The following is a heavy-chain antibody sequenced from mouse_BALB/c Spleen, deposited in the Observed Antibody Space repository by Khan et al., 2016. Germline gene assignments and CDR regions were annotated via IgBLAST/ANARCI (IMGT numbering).Heavy chain of an antibody. CDR3: ARYYGSSYYFDY. CDR1: GYTFTSYW. D-gene: IGHD1-1*01. V-gene: IGHV1S41*01. Sequence: DLVKPGASVKLSCKASGYTFTSYWINWIKQRPGQGLEWIGRIAPGSGSTYYNEMFKGKATLTVDTSSSQAYIQLSSLSSEDSAVYFCARYYGSSYYFDYLSQDTTLTVSS. CDR2: IAPGSGST. J-gene: IGHJ2*01.